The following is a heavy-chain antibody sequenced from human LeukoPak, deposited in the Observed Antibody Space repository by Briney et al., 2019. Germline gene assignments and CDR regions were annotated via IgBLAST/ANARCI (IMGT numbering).Heavy chain of an antibody. Sequence: ASVKVSCKASGYTFTSYDINWVRQATGQGLEWMGWMNPNSGNTGYAQKFQGRVTMTRNTSISTAYMELSSLRSEDTAVYYCARGRGTMVRGVIITKRIYGMDVWAKGPRSPSP. CDR1: GYTFTSYD. V-gene: IGHV1-8*01. CDR2: MNPNSGNT. CDR3: ARGRGTMVRGVIITKRIYGMDV. J-gene: IGHJ6*02. D-gene: IGHD3-10*01.